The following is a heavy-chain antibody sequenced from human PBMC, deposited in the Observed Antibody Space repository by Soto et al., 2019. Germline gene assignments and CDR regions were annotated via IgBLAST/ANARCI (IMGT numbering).Heavy chain of an antibody. V-gene: IGHV4-30-2*03. J-gene: IGHJ6*02. Sequence: PSETLSLTCAVSGGSISSGGYSWSWIRQPPGKGLEWIGYMYHSGSTYHNPSLKSRVTISVDTSKNQFSLKLSSVTAADTAVYYCARHLTYCSAGSCYSDFPYYGMDVWGQGTTVTVSS. CDR2: MYHSGST. D-gene: IGHD2-15*01. CDR1: GGSISSGGYS. CDR3: ARHLTYCSAGSCYSDFPYYGMDV.